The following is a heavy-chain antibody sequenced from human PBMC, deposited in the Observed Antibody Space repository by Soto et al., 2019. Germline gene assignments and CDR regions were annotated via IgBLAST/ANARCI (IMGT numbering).Heavy chain of an antibody. CDR2: MYYSGST. CDR1: GGSISSYY. V-gene: IGHV4-59*01. J-gene: IGHJ4*02. CDR3: ARAGAATLSDY. D-gene: IGHD2-15*01. Sequence: PSETLFLTFTVSGGSISSYYCSWIRQPPGKGLEWIGYMYYSGSTNYNPSLKSRVTISVDTSKNQFSLKLSSVTAADTAVYYCARAGAATLSDYWGQGTLVTVSS.